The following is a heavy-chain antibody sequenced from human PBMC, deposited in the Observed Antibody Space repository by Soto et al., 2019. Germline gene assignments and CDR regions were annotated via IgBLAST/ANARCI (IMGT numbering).Heavy chain of an antibody. CDR1: GDSISGADYY. D-gene: IGHD1-1*01. J-gene: IGHJ6*02. CDR2: IFYSGTT. Sequence: SETLSLTCTVSGDSISGADYYWSWLRQTPGKGLEWIGHIFYSGTTYYNPSLKSRLTISVGTSKNHFSLRLTSVTAADTAVYYCATALWAEPKLYNPGMDDLGQGTTLTVSS. CDR3: ATALWAEPKLYNPGMDD. V-gene: IGHV4-30-4*02.